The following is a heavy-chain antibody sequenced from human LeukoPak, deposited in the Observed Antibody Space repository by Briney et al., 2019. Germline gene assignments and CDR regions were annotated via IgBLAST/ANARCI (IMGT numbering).Heavy chain of an antibody. CDR1: GGSFSGYY. Sequence: SETLSLTCAVYGGSFSGYYWSWIRQPPGKGLEWLGEINHSGSTNYNPPLKSRVTISVDTSKNQFSLKLSSVTAADTAVYYCARDGSSMVVRRYYFDYWGQGTLVTVSS. V-gene: IGHV4-34*01. D-gene: IGHD4-23*01. J-gene: IGHJ4*02. CDR2: INHSGST. CDR3: ARDGSSMVVRRYYFDY.